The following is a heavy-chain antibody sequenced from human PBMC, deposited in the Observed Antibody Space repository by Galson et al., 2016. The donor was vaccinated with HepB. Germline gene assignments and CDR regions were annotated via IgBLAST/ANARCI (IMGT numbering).Heavy chain of an antibody. V-gene: IGHV3-7*03. CDR1: GLTFSDYW. D-gene: IGHD6-13*01. Sequence: SLRLSCAVSGLTFSDYWMTWVRQAPGKGLEWVANINQDGSDKSYVDSMKGRFTISRDNAKNTLFLQMNSLRVEDTAVYYCAKGRSAIAAAGLNYWGQGTLVTVSS. CDR3: AKGRSAIAAAGLNY. CDR2: INQDGSDK. J-gene: IGHJ4*02.